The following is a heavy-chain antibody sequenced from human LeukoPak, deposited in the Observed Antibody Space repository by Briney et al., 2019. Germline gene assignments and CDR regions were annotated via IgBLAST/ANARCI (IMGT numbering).Heavy chain of an antibody. CDR1: GFTFSSYE. CDR3: ASERTGKVARY. CDR2: ISSSGGTI. D-gene: IGHD5-12*01. J-gene: IGHJ4*02. V-gene: IGHV3-48*03. Sequence: PGGSLRLSCSASGFTFSSYEMNWVRQAPGKGLERVSYISSSGGTIYYADSVKGRFTISRDNAKNSLYLQMNSLRAEDTAVYYCASERTGKVARYWGQGTLVTVSS.